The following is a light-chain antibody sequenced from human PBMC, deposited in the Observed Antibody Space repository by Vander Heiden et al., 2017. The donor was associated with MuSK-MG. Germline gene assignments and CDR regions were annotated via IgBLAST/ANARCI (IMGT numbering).Light chain of an antibody. J-gene: IGKJ1*01. CDR2: DAS. Sequence: DIQMTQSPSSLSASTGDRVTITCRASQSIDTYLNWYQQRPGKAPKLLVYDASSLQSGVPSRFSGSGSGTDFSLTISSLQPEDFATYYCQQSYTTPRTFGQGTKVEI. V-gene: IGKV1-39*01. CDR3: QQSYTTPRT. CDR1: QSIDTY.